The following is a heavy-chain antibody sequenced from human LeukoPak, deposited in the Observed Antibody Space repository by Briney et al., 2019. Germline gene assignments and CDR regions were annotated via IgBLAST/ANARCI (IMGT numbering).Heavy chain of an antibody. Sequence: GGSLRLSCAASGFTFSSYAMSWVRQAPGKGLEWVSAISGSGGSTYYADSVKGRFTISRDNSKNTLCLQMNSLRAEDTAVYYCAKSQGWLRFHFDYWGQGTLVTVSS. CDR2: ISGSGGST. V-gene: IGHV3-23*01. CDR3: AKSQGWLRFHFDY. CDR1: GFTFSSYA. J-gene: IGHJ4*02. D-gene: IGHD5-12*01.